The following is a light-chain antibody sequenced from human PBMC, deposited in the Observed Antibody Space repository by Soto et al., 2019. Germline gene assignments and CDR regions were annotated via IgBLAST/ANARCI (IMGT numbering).Light chain of an antibody. V-gene: IGKV3-11*01. CDR3: QQRSNWLMYT. Sequence: EIVLTQSPATLSLSPGARATLSCRASQSVSSYLAWYQQKPGQAPRLLIYDASNRATGIPARFSSSGSGTDFTPAISSLEPEDFAVYYWQQRSNWLMYTFGQGTKLEIK. J-gene: IGKJ2*01. CDR1: QSVSSY. CDR2: DAS.